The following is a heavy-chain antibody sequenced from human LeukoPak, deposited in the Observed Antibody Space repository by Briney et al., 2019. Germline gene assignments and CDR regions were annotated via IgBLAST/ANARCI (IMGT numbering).Heavy chain of an antibody. CDR3: AKSHSVSVGGTYWTYYFDC. D-gene: IGHD6-19*01. Sequence: GGSVRLSCAASGFTFSSYAILWVRPAPGRGLDGVASISGIGGCTDYADYVKSRFNISRHNTRNTLYLQMSSLKAEVTVVYYCAKSHSVSVGGTYWTYYFDCWGQGTLVTVSS. V-gene: IGHV3-23*01. CDR1: GFTFSSYA. CDR2: ISGIGGCT. J-gene: IGHJ4*02.